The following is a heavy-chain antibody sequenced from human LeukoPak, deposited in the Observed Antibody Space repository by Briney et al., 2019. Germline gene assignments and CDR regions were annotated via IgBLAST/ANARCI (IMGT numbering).Heavy chain of an antibody. D-gene: IGHD1-26*01. CDR1: GFTFSSHW. CDR2: INSDGSTT. V-gene: IGHV3-74*01. CDR3: ARERDWWSYRDDY. J-gene: IGHJ4*02. Sequence: GGSLTLSCAASGFTFSSHWMHWLRQAPGKGLVWVSRINSDGSTTTYADSVQGRFTIYRDNANNTLYLQMSRLRDEDTAVYYCARERDWWSYRDDYWGQGTLVTVSS.